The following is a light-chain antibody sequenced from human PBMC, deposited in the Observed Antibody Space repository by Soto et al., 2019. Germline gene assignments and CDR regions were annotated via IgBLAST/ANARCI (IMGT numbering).Light chain of an antibody. CDR2: DAS. Sequence: EIVMTQSPATLSVSPGERATLSCRASQSVVTNLAWYQQKPGQAPRLLIYDASTRATAIPARFSGSGSETEFTLTISSLQSEDFSVYYCHQYGTAPLTFGPGTKVDIK. CDR1: QSVVTN. V-gene: IGKV3-15*01. CDR3: HQYGTAPLT. J-gene: IGKJ3*01.